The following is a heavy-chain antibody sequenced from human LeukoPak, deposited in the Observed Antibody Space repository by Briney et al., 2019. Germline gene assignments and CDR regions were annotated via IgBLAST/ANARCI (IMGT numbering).Heavy chain of an antibody. J-gene: IGHJ4*02. Sequence: PGGSLRLSCAASGFTFSSYVMSWVRQAPGKGLEWVSAISAGGGSLYYADSVKGRFTISRDNSKNTLYLQMNSLRAEDTAVYYCAKSGRVCSGGSCYQEYFDYWGQGTLVTVSS. V-gene: IGHV3-23*01. CDR3: AKSGRVCSGGSCYQEYFDY. CDR2: ISAGGGSL. D-gene: IGHD2-15*01. CDR1: GFTFSSYV.